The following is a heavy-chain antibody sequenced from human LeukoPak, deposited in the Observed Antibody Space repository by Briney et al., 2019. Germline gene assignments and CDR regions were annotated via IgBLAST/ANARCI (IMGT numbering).Heavy chain of an antibody. CDR1: GYTFTGYY. V-gene: IGHV1-2*02. Sequence: ASVKVSCKASGYTFTGYYMHWVRQPPGQGLEWMGWINPNSGGTNYAQKFQGRVTMTTDTSTSTAYMELRSLRSDDTAVYYCARVPAISLCGDCYSDDYWGQGTLVTVSS. CDR3: ARVPAISLCGDCYSDDY. CDR2: INPNSGGT. J-gene: IGHJ4*02. D-gene: IGHD2-21*02.